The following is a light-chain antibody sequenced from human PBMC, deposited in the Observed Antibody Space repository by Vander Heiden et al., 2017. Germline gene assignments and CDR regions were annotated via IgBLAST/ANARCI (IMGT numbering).Light chain of an antibody. CDR3: QQRSNWPPGA. V-gene: IGKV3-11*01. Sequence: EIVLTQSPATVSLSPGERATLSCRASPSVSSYLAWYQQKPGQAPRLLIYDASNRATGIPARFSGSGSGTDFTLTISSLEPEDFAVYYCQQRSNWPPGAFGGGTKVEIK. CDR1: PSVSSY. CDR2: DAS. J-gene: IGKJ4*01.